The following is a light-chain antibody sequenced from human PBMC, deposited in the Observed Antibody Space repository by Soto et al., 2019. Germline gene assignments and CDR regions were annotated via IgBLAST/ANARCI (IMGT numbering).Light chain of an antibody. CDR2: AAS. Sequence: DIQMTQSPSSLSASVGDRVTITCRASQSISSYVNWYQQKPGKAPKLLIYAASSLQRGVPSRFSGSGSGTDFTLTISSLQPEDFATYYCQQSYSTPWYTFGQGTKLEIK. V-gene: IGKV1-39*01. CDR1: QSISSY. J-gene: IGKJ2*01. CDR3: QQSYSTPWYT.